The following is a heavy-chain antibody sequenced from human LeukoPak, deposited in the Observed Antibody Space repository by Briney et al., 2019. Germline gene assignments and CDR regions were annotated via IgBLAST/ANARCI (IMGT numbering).Heavy chain of an antibody. CDR2: IYYSGST. V-gene: IGHV4-59*01. Sequence: SETLSLTCTVSGGSISSYYWSWIRQPPGKGLEWIGYIYYSGSTNYNPSLKSRVTISVDTSKNQFSLKLSSVTAADTAVYYCARAPYGDAFDIWCQGTMVTVSS. J-gene: IGHJ3*02. CDR3: ARAPYGDAFDI. D-gene: IGHD4-17*01. CDR1: GGSISSYY.